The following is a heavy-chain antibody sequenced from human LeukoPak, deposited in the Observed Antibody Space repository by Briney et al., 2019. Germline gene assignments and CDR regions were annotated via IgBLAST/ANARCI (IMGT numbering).Heavy chain of an antibody. D-gene: IGHD5-12*01. V-gene: IGHV4-39*07. CDR2: INHSGST. CDR3: ARSGSGYLRYYFDY. J-gene: IGHJ4*02. Sequence: SETLSLTCTVSGGSISSSSYYWSWIRQPPGKGLEWIGEINHSGSTNYNPSLKSRVTISVDTSKNQFSLKLSSVTAADTAVYYCARSGSGYLRYYFDYWGQGTLVTVSS. CDR1: GGSISSSSYY.